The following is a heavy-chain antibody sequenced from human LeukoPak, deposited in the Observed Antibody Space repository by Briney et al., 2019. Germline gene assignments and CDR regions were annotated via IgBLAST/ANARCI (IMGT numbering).Heavy chain of an antibody. V-gene: IGHV3-21*04. CDR2: ISSSSSYI. J-gene: IGHJ6*03. Sequence: PGGSLRLSCAASGFTFSSYSMNWVRQAPGKGLEWVSSISSSSSYIYYADSVKGRFTISRDNAKNSLYLQMNSLRAEDTALYYCARYLRKLYGVGGDYYFYMDVWGKGTTVTVSS. CDR3: ARYLRKLYGVGGDYYFYMDV. D-gene: IGHD3-16*01. CDR1: GFTFSSYS.